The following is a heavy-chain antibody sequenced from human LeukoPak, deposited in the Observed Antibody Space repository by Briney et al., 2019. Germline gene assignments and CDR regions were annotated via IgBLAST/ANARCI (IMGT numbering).Heavy chain of an antibody. D-gene: IGHD3-10*01. CDR3: ARSGVATCHY. CDR2: INPDGGS. CDR1: GFSFSDYA. J-gene: IGHJ4*02. Sequence: GGSLGLSCQASGFSFSDYAMSWVRQAPGRGLEWVSSINPDGGSFFADSVKGRFTISRDDSRSLVHLQMNTLSAEDTAVYYCARSGVATCHYWGQGILVAVSS. V-gene: IGHV3-23*01.